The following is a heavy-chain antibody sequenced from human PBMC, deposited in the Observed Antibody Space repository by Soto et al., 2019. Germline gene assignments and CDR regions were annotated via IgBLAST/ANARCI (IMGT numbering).Heavy chain of an antibody. V-gene: IGHV1-69*06. CDR1: GVTFSSYA. CDR3: ARGARITIFGVVIQTREWDYYYYGMDV. CDR2: IIPIFGTA. Sequence: SVKVSCKASGVTFSSYAVSWVRQAPGQGLEWMGGIIPIFGTANYAQKFQGRVTITADKSTSTAYMELSSLRSEDTAVYYCARGARITIFGVVIQTREWDYYYYGMDVWGQGTTVTVSS. D-gene: IGHD3-3*01. J-gene: IGHJ6*02.